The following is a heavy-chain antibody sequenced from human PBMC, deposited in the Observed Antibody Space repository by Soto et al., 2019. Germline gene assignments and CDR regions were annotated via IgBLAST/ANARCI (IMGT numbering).Heavy chain of an antibody. CDR3: AKDHATVADCVLCYYFDF. V-gene: IGHV3-23*01. Sequence: EVQLLESGGGLVQPGGSLRLSCAASVFTFSSYAMSWVRQAPGKGLEWVSAISGSGDSTYYADSVKGRFTISRDNSKNTLYLEMNSLRAEDTAVYYCAKDHATVADCVLCYYFDFLGQGTLVTVSS. CDR2: ISGSGDST. D-gene: IGHD3-16*01. J-gene: IGHJ4*02. CDR1: VFTFSSYA.